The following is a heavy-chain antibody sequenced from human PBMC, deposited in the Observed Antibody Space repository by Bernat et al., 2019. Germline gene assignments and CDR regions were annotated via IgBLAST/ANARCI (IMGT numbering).Heavy chain of an antibody. J-gene: IGHJ3*02. CDR1: GFTFSSYA. CDR2: ISGSGGST. Sequence: EVQLLESGGDLVQPGGSLRLSCAASGFTFSSYAMSWVRQAPGKGLEWVSAISGSGGSTYYADSVKGRLTISRDNSKNKLYLQMNSLRAEDTAVYYCAKGQTTVMAFDIWGQGKMVTVSS. CDR3: AKGQTTVMAFDI. D-gene: IGHD4-17*01. V-gene: IGHV3-23*01.